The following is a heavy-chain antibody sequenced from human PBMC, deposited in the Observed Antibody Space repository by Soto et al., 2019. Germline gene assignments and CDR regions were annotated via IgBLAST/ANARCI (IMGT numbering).Heavy chain of an antibody. CDR3: ARVPDYGVPFDY. CDR2: IYYSGST. J-gene: IGHJ4*02. V-gene: IGHV4-31*03. Sequence: SETLSLTCTVSGGSISSGGYYWSWIRQHPGKGLEWIGYIYYSGSTYYNPSLKSRVTISVDTSKNQFSLKLSSVTAADTAVYYCARVPDYGVPFDYWGQGTLVTVPQ. CDR1: GGSISSGGYY. D-gene: IGHD4-17*01.